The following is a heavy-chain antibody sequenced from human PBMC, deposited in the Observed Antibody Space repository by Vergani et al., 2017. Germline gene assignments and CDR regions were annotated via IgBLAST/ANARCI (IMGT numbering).Heavy chain of an antibody. CDR1: GFTFSSYS. V-gene: IGHV3-21*01. CDR3: ARDRDSSGLLGR. Sequence: EVQLVESGGGLVKPGGSLRLSCAASGFTFSSYSMNWVRQAPGKGLEWVSSISSSSSYIYYADSVKGRFTISRDNAKKSLYLQMNSLRAEDTAVYYCARDRDSSGLLGRWGQGTLVTVSS. CDR2: ISSSSSYI. J-gene: IGHJ4*02. D-gene: IGHD6-19*01.